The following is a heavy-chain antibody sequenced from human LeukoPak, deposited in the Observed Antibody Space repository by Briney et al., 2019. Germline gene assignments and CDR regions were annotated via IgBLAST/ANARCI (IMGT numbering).Heavy chain of an antibody. CDR1: GGTFSSYA. D-gene: IGHD5-18*01. J-gene: IGHJ4*02. CDR3: ATPPPRGYSYGPHFDY. Sequence: SVNVSCKASGGTFSSYAISWVRQAAGQGLEWMGGIIPIFGTANYAQKFQGRVTITTDESTSTAYMELSSLRSEDTAVYYCATPPPRGYSYGPHFDYWGQGTLVTVSS. V-gene: IGHV1-69*05. CDR2: IIPIFGTA.